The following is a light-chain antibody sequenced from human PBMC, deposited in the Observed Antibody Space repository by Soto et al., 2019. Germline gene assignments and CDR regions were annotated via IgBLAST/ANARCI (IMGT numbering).Light chain of an antibody. Sequence: DIQMTQSPSSLSAAVGDIVTITCRASPGTGNYVAWYQQKSGKVPQLLIYGVSTLQSGVPSRFSGSESGTDFTLTISSLQPEDVATYYGQNYNSAPFTFGPRTKVDIK. J-gene: IGKJ3*01. CDR2: GVS. V-gene: IGKV1-27*01. CDR3: QNYNSAPFT. CDR1: PGTGNY.